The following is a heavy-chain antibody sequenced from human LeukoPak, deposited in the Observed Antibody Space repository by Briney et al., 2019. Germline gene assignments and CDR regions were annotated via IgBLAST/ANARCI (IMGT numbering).Heavy chain of an antibody. CDR1: GFTFSNYN. D-gene: IGHD6-19*01. CDR2: ITRGSIYT. CDR3: ARISGWPATFDY. Sequence: GGSLRLSCAASGFTFSNYNMNWVRQTPGKGLEWVSSITRGSIYTFYADSVKGRFTISRDNAKNSLSLQMNSLRAEDTAVYYCARISGWPATFDYWGQGTPVTVSS. J-gene: IGHJ4*02. V-gene: IGHV3-21*01.